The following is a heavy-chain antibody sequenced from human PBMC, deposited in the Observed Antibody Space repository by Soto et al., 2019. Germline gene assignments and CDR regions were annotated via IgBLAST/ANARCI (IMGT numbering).Heavy chain of an antibody. V-gene: IGHV3-23*01. CDR3: AKDALAYYDFWS. CDR2: ISNSGRST. J-gene: IGHJ4*02. D-gene: IGHD3-3*01. Sequence: GGSLRLSCAASGLTLSSYAMSWVRQALGKGLEWVSHISNSGRSTKYADSVKGRFTISRDNSKNTLYLQMNSLRAEDTAIYYCAKDALAYYDFWSWGQGTLVTVSS. CDR1: GLTLSSYA.